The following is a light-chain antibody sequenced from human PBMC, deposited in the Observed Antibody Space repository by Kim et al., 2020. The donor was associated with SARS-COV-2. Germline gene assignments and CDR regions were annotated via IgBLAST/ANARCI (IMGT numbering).Light chain of an antibody. CDR2: GAS. J-gene: IGKJ1*01. Sequence: EIVLTQSPGTLSLSPGERATLSSRASQSLTSSYLAWYQQKPGQPPRLLIYGASNMATGIPDRFSGSGSGTEFTLTISRLESEDLAVYYCQQYSTSLRTFGQGTKVDIK. CDR1: QSLTSSY. V-gene: IGKV3-20*01. CDR3: QQYSTSLRT.